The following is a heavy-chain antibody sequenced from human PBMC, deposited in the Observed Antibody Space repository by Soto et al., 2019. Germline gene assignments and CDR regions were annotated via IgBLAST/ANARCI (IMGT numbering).Heavy chain of an antibody. D-gene: IGHD1-7*01. CDR1: GHTFTGHH. CDR2: IDLDIGDT. V-gene: IGHV1-2*02. CDR3: ELEPTGTAGFDY. Sequence: QVQMVQSGAEVKKPGASVKVSCKASGHTFTGHHMHWVRQAPGQGLEWMGLIDLDIGDTNYAQKFQGRVTSTSDTSITTAYMELRGLRSDDTAVYYCELEPTGTAGFDYWGQGTLVTVSS. J-gene: IGHJ4*02.